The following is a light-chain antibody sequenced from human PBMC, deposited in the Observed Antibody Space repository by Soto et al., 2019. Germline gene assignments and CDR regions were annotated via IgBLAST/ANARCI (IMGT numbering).Light chain of an antibody. CDR2: DVS. CDR3: QQYHNLPYT. J-gene: IGKJ2*01. CDR1: QRIDKY. Sequence: DIQMTQSPTSLSASVGDTVTISCRASQRIDKYLNWFQQKPGKAPKLLIYDVSNLETGVPSRFSGSGSGTDFTFTISSLQPEDIATYYCQQYHNLPYTFGQGTKLELK. V-gene: IGKV1-33*01.